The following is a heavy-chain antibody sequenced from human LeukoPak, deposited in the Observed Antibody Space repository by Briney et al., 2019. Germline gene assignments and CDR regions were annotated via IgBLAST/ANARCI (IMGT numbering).Heavy chain of an antibody. J-gene: IGHJ4*02. D-gene: IGHD3-16*01. CDR1: GFTFSRYG. V-gene: IGHV3-30*18. CDR3: AKEGSTTFREDFDC. Sequence: PGGSLRLSCAASGFTFSRYGMHWVRQAPGKGLEWVAVASSDGDTTYYSDSVKGRFTISKANSRNTLYLQMNSLRPEDTAVYYCAKEGSTTFREDFDCWGQGTLVIVSS. CDR2: ASSDGDTT.